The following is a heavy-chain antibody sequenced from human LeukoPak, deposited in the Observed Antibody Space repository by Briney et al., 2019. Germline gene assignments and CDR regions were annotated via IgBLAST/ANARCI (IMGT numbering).Heavy chain of an antibody. CDR1: VFTFSSDS. Sequence: RGSLRLSCAASVFTFSSDSMSSVPEAPGEGLEWVANIKQDGSEKYYVDSVKGRFTISRDNSENTLYLQMNSLRAEDTAIYYCARSGYNRFDYWGQGTLVTVSS. CDR2: IKQDGSEK. V-gene: IGHV3-7*03. CDR3: ARSGYNRFDY. D-gene: IGHD5-24*01. J-gene: IGHJ4*02.